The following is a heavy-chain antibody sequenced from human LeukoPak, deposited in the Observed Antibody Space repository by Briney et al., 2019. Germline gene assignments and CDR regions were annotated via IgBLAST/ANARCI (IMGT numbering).Heavy chain of an antibody. J-gene: IGHJ6*04. V-gene: IGHV4-34*01. CDR2: INHSGST. Sequence: SETLSLICAVYGGSFSGYYWSWIRQPPGKGLEWIGEINHSGSTNYNPSLKSRVTISVDTSKNQFSLKLSSVTAADTAVYYCARGLPDYYYYYGMDVWGKGTTVTVSS. CDR3: ARGLPDYYYYYGMDV. CDR1: GGSFSGYY. D-gene: IGHD2-15*01.